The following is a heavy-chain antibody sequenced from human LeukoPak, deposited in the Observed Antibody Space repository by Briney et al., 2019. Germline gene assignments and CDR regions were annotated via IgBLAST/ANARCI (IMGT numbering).Heavy chain of an antibody. CDR1: GGTFSSYA. CDR3: ARYTSGWYYFDF. D-gene: IGHD6-19*01. Sequence: GASVKVSCKASGGTFSSYAISWVRQAPGQGLEWRGGIIPIFGTANYAQRFQGGVTITTDESTSTAYMENNRLRCEDKAVYFRARYTSGWYYFDFRPGGTLVSVST. J-gene: IGHJ4*02. V-gene: IGHV1-69*05. CDR2: IIPIFGTA.